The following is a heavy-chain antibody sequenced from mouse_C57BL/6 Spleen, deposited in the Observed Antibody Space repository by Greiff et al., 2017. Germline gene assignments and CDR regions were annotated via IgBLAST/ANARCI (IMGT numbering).Heavy chain of an antibody. CDR3: TRHYYGRLDY. Sequence: QVQLQQSGAELVRPGASVTLSCTASGYTFTDYEMHWVEQTPVHGLEWIGAIDPETGGTAYNQKFKGRAILTADKSSSTAYMELRSLTSEDSAVYYCTRHYYGRLDYWGQGTTLTVSA. D-gene: IGHD1-1*01. CDR1: GYTFTDYE. V-gene: IGHV1-15*01. J-gene: IGHJ2*01. CDR2: IDPETGGT.